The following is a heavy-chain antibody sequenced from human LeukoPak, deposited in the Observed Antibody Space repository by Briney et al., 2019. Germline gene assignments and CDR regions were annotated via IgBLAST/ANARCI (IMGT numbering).Heavy chain of an antibody. D-gene: IGHD3-22*01. CDR1: GGSISTYY. V-gene: IGHV4-59*01. CDR3: ASLYYYDSYGYSKYYFDY. Sequence: PSETLSLTCTVSGGSISTYYWSWIRQPPGKGLEWIGYIYYSGSTNYSPSLKSRVTMSVDTSKNQFSLKLSSVTAADTAVYYCASLYYYDSYGYSKYYFDYWGQGTLVTVSS. J-gene: IGHJ4*02. CDR2: IYYSGST.